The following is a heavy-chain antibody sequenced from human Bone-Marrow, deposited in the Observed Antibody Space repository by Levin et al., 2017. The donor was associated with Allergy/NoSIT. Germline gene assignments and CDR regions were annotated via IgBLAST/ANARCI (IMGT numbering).Heavy chain of an antibody. CDR2: INTNNGFA. D-gene: IGHD6-19*01. CDR1: GYSITGNH. Sequence: PGGSLRLSCQASGYSITGNHMHWVRLAPGQALEWMGYINTNNGFAKTIQKFHDRVTMTRDTSTHTAYLELRGLRFDDTAIYYCAADMVAVVAGRFVEHWGQGTLITVSS. J-gene: IGHJ4*02. CDR3: AADMVAVVAGRFVEH. V-gene: IGHV1-2*02.